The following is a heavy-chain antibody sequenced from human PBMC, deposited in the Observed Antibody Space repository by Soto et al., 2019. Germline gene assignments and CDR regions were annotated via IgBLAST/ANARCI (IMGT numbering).Heavy chain of an antibody. V-gene: IGHV1-69*13. Sequence: ASVKVSCKASGGTFSSYAISWVRQAPGQGLEWMGGIIPIFGTANYAQKFQGRVTITADESTSTAYMELISLRSEDTAVYYCARDREQPWLLGYWGQGTLVTVS. D-gene: IGHD5-18*01. CDR2: IIPIFGTA. J-gene: IGHJ4*02. CDR1: GGTFSSYA. CDR3: ARDREQPWLLGY.